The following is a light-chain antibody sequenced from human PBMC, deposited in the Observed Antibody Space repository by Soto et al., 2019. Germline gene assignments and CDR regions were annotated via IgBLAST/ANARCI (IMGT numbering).Light chain of an antibody. J-gene: IGKJ1*01. CDR3: QDYSPYSWT. CDR1: ESISSW. CDR2: DAS. Sequence: DIQMTQSPSTLSASVGDTVTITCRASESISSWLAWYQEKPGKDPNLLIYDASSLESGVPSRFSGSGSGTEFTLPISSLQPDDFATYYCQDYSPYSWTFGQGTKVEIK. V-gene: IGKV1-5*01.